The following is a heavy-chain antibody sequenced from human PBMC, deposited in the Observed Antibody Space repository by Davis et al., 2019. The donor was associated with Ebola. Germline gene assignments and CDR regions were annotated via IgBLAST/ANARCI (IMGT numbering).Heavy chain of an antibody. D-gene: IGHD2-2*01. CDR1: GFTFGDYA. V-gene: IGHV3-49*03. Sequence: GESLKISCTASGFTFGDYAMSWFRQAPGKGLEWVGFIRSKAYGGTTEYAASVKGRFTISRDDSKSIAYLQMNSLKTEDTAVYYCARDRIVVVPAAIFYYYYGMDVWGQGTTVTVSS. CDR2: IRSKAYGGTT. CDR3: ARDRIVVVPAAIFYYYYGMDV. J-gene: IGHJ6*02.